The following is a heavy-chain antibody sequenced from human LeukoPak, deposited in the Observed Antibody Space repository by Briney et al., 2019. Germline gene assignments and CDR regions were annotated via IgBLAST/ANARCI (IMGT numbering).Heavy chain of an antibody. D-gene: IGHD6-19*01. Sequence: GGSLRLSCAASGFTFTTYAMNWVRQAPGKGLEWVSAISPSGRTTDYVDSVKGRFTISRDNSKNTLYLQMNSLRAEDTAVYYCARGGKIPLTGTRSPQYFQHWGQGTLVTVSS. J-gene: IGHJ1*01. V-gene: IGHV3-23*01. CDR1: GFTFTTYA. CDR3: ARGGKIPLTGTRSPQYFQH. CDR2: ISPSGRTT.